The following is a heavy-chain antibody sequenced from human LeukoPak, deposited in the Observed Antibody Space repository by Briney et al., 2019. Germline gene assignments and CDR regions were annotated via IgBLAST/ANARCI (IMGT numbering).Heavy chain of an antibody. CDR3: AREGGLDTAKGDAFDI. CDR2: MNPNSGNT. J-gene: IGHJ3*02. V-gene: IGHV1-8*01. CDR1: GYTFTSYD. Sequence: ASVKVSCKASGYTFTSYDINWVRQATGQGLEWMGWMNPNSGNTGYAQKFQGRVTMTRDTSTSTVYMELSSLRSEDTAVYYCAREGGLDTAKGDAFDIWGQGTMVTVSS. D-gene: IGHD5-18*01.